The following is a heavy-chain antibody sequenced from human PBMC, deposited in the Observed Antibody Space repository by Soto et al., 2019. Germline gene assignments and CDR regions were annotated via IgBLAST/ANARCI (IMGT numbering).Heavy chain of an antibody. Sequence: QVQLVESGGGWVKPGGSLRPSGAASGFTFSDYNMSWTRQPPGMGLEWISYISSSGSTIYYAGSVKGRFTISRDNAKKSLYLQMNSLRAEDTAVYYCARRSAFDIWGQGTMVTVSS. CDR3: ARRSAFDI. V-gene: IGHV3-11*01. J-gene: IGHJ3*02. CDR1: GFTFSDYN. CDR2: ISSSGSTI.